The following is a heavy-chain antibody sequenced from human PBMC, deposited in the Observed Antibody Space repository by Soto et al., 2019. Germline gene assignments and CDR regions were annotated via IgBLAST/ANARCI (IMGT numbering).Heavy chain of an antibody. D-gene: IGHD5-12*01. CDR1: GFTFSGSA. Sequence: GGSLRLSCAASGFTFSGSAMHGVRQASGKGLEWVGRIRSKANSYATAYAASVKGRFTISRDDSKNTAYLQMNSLKTEDTAVYYCTRPLSGPLAFDIWGQGTVVTVSS. CDR2: IRSKANSYAT. J-gene: IGHJ3*02. CDR3: TRPLSGPLAFDI. V-gene: IGHV3-73*01.